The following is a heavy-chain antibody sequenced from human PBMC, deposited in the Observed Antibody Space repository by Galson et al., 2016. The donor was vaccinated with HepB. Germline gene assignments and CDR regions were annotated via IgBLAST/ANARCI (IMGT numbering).Heavy chain of an antibody. CDR2: INSAGGSK. D-gene: IGHD3-10*01. CDR1: GFTFSSYW. J-gene: IGHJ6*02. Sequence: SLRLSCAASGFTFSSYWMHWVRQAPGKGLVWVSRINSAGGSKDYADSVTGRFTISRDHAKNTLYLQMNSLRNEDTAVYFCARGGGKPGISYGLDVWGQGTTVTVSS. V-gene: IGHV3-74*01. CDR3: ARGGGKPGISYGLDV.